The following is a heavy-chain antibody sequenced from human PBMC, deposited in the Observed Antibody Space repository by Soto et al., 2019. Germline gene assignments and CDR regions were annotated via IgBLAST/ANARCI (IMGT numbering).Heavy chain of an antibody. Sequence: QVQLVESGGGVVQPGRSLRLSCAASGFTFSSYGMHWVRQAPGKGLEWVAVISYDGSSKYYADSVKGRYTTSRDNSKNTLYLQMNSLRAEDTAVYYCAKGGPMVRGPRGYFDYWGQGTLVTVSS. J-gene: IGHJ4*02. CDR3: AKGGPMVRGPRGYFDY. V-gene: IGHV3-30*18. CDR1: GFTFSSYG. CDR2: ISYDGSSK. D-gene: IGHD3-10*01.